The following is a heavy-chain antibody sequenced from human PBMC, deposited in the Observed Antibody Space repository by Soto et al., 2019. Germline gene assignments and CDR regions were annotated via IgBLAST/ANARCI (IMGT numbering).Heavy chain of an antibody. D-gene: IGHD3-9*01. J-gene: IGHJ5*02. V-gene: IGHV4-39*01. Sequence: SETLSLTCTVSGDSISSNSHYWGWIRQPPGKGLESIANIYYDGNTYYNPSLKSRVTISLDTSKNQFSLQLNSVTPDDSAVYYCARGPGILNPWGQGILVTVSS. CDR1: GDSISSNSHY. CDR2: IYYDGNT. CDR3: ARGPGILNP.